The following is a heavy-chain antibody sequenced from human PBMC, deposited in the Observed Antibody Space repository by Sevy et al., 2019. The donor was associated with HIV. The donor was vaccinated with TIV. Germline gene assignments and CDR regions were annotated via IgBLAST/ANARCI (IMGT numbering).Heavy chain of an antibody. Sequence: GGSLRLSCAASGFPFTEAWMNWVRQAPGKGLEWVGRIKPKNDGETTDYHALVKGIFTNSRDDSKNMLYLQMNSLNVEDTAVYYCRPGHYSDLWGQGTLVTVSS. CDR3: RPGHYSDL. V-gene: IGHV3-15*01. CDR1: GFPFTEAW. J-gene: IGHJ5*02. CDR2: IKPKNDGETT. D-gene: IGHD2-21*01.